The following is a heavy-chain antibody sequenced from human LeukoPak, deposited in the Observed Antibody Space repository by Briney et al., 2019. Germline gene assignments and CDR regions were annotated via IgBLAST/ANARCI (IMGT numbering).Heavy chain of an antibody. CDR3: ARGGGIAY. CDR1: GFTFSSYA. V-gene: IGHV3-30*04. Sequence: GGSLRLSCAASGFTFSSYAMHWVRQAPGKGLEWVAVISYDGSNKYYADSVKGRFTISRDNSKNTLYLQMNSLRAEDTAVYYCARGGGIAYWGQGTLVTVSS. CDR2: ISYDGSNK. D-gene: IGHD3-16*02. J-gene: IGHJ4*02.